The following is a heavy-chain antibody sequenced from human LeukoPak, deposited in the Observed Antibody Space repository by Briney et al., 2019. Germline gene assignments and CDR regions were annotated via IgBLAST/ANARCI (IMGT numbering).Heavy chain of an antibody. Sequence: SETLSLTCTVSGGSINSTSYYWGWIRQPPGKGLEWIGSIYYSGSTYYNPSLKSRVTISVDTSKNQFSLNLSSVTAADTAVYSCARYSSIRRLYYFDYWGQGTLVTVSS. J-gene: IGHJ4*02. CDR1: GGSINSTSYY. CDR3: ARYSSIRRLYYFDY. CDR2: IYYSGST. V-gene: IGHV4-39*07. D-gene: IGHD3-3*02.